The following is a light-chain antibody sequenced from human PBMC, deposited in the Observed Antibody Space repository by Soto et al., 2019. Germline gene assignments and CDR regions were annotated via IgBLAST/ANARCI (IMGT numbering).Light chain of an antibody. J-gene: IGLJ3*02. CDR2: NDN. V-gene: IGLV1-44*01. CDR3: AAWDDGLKGWV. CDR1: SPNIGSNA. Sequence: QSVLTQPPSTSETPGQRVTISCSGGSPNIGSNAVNWYKQLPGTAPRLLIYNDNQRPSGVPDRFSGSKSGTSASLAISGLRFEYEADYYCAAWDDGLKGWVFGGVTKLTVL.